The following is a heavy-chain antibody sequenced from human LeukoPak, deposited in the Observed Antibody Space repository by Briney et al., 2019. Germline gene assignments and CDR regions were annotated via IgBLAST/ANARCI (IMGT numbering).Heavy chain of an antibody. V-gene: IGHV3-74*01. Sequence: GGSLRLSCAASGFTFSSYWMHWVRQVPGKGLMWVSRINSDGSSTSYADSVKGRFTISRDNAKNSLYLQMNSLRAEDTAVYYCASDYYDSSGHQDAFDIWGQGTMVTVSS. D-gene: IGHD3-22*01. CDR1: GFTFSSYW. CDR3: ASDYYDSSGHQDAFDI. J-gene: IGHJ3*02. CDR2: INSDGSST.